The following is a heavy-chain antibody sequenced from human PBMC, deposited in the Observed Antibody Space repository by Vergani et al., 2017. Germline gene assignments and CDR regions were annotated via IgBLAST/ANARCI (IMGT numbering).Heavy chain of an antibody. V-gene: IGHV3-30*18. Sequence: QVQLVESGGGVVQPGTSLRLSCVVSGFALNRHAMYWVRQAPGKGLEWVVGISFDGTNEYYPDLVKGRFTISRDIAKNTLYLQMNSLRAEDTAVYYCAKVAGDSSGYPRLVGYFQHWGQGTLVTVSS. CDR1: GFALNRHA. CDR2: ISFDGTNE. CDR3: AKVAGDSSGYPRLVGYFQH. J-gene: IGHJ1*01. D-gene: IGHD3-22*01.